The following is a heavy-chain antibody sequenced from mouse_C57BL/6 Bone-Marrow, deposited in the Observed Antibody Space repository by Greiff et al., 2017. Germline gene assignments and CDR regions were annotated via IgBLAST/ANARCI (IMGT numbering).Heavy chain of an antibody. J-gene: IGHJ4*01. CDR3: ARERLLRVRSYYAMDY. CDR2: ISPGSGST. D-gene: IGHD2-3*01. CDR1: GYTFTSYW. Sequence: QVQLQQPGAELVKPGASVKMSCKASGYTFTSYWITWVKQRPGQGLEWIGDISPGSGSTNYNEKFKSKATLTVDTSSSTAYMQLSSLTSEDSAVYFCARERLLRVRSYYAMDYWGQGTSVTVSS. V-gene: IGHV1-55*01.